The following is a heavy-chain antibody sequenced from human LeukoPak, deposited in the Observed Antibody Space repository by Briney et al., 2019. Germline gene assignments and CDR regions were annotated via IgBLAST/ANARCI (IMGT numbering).Heavy chain of an antibody. V-gene: IGHV1-18*01. CDR2: ISAYNGNT. CDR3: ARDEARYSSGYYPNWFDP. CDR1: GYTFTSYG. Sequence: ASVKDSCKASGYTFTSYGISSVRQAPGQGLEWMGWISAYNGNTNYAQKLQGRVTMTTDTSTSTAYMELGSLRSDDTAVYYCARDEARYSSGYYPNWFDPWGEGTLVTVSS. D-gene: IGHD3-22*01. J-gene: IGHJ5*02.